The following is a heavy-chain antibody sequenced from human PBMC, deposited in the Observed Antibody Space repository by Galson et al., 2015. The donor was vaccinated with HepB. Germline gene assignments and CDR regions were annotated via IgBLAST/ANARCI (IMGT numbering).Heavy chain of an antibody. V-gene: IGHV1-18*04. J-gene: IGHJ4*01. Sequence: SVKVSCKASGYTFTSYYITWVRQAPGQGLEWMGWISGYNGDTNYAQKFQGRVTMTTDTSTTTAYMELRSLRSDDTAVYYCANLGYCGTDDCHSVYWSQGTLVTVSS. CDR2: ISGYNGDT. CDR1: GYTFTSYY. D-gene: IGHD2-2*01. CDR3: ANLGYCGTDDCHSVY.